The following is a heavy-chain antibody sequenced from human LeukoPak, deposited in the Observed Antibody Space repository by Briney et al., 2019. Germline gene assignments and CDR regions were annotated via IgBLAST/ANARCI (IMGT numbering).Heavy chain of an antibody. CDR3: ARVHFIVPYFDY. Sequence: SETLSLTCAVYGGSFSGYYWSWIRQPPGKGLEWIGEINHSGSTNYNPSLKSRVTISVDTSKNQFSLKLSSVTAADTAVYYCARVHFIVPYFDYWGQGTLVTVSS. J-gene: IGHJ4*02. CDR2: INHSGST. CDR1: GGSFSGYY. V-gene: IGHV4-34*01. D-gene: IGHD2-2*01.